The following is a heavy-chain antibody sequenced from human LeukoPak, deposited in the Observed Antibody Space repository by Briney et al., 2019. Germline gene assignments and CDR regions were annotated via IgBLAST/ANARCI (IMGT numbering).Heavy chain of an antibody. CDR2: IIPILGIA. Sequence: SVKVSCKASGGTFSSYTTSWVRQAPGQGLEWMGRIIPILGIANYAQKFRGRVTLTPHKSTRTAYMELSSLRSEDTAVYYCARAILTCYPTFDYWGQGTLVTVSS. J-gene: IGHJ4*02. D-gene: IGHD3-9*01. CDR3: ARAILTCYPTFDY. V-gene: IGHV1-69*02. CDR1: GGTFSSYT.